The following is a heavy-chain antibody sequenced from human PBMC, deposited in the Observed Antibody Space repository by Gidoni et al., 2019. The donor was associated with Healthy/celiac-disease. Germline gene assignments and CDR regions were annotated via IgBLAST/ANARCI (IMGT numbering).Heavy chain of an antibody. CDR3: ARDKTAAGRYYYYYGMDV. J-gene: IGHJ6*02. V-gene: IGHV1-69*01. CDR1: GGTFSSYA. D-gene: IGHD6-13*01. Sequence: QVQLVQSGAAVKKPGSSVTVSCKASGGTFSSYAISWVRQAPGQGLEWMGGIIPILGTANYAQKFQGRVTITADESTSTAYMELSSLRSEDTAVYYCARDKTAAGRYYYYYGMDVWGQGTTVTVSS. CDR2: IIPILGTA.